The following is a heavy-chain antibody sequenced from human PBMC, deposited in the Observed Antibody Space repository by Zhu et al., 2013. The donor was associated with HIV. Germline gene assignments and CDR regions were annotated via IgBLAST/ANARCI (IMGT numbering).Heavy chain of an antibody. CDR2: INSNSGGT. D-gene: IGHD3-10*01. Sequence: QVQVVQSGAEVKKPGASMKVSCKASGYTFTDYYIHWVRQAPGQGLEWMGWINSNSGGTNYAQRFQGRVTMTRDTSISTAYMELSRLRSDDTAVYYCARVRGEGDGAYYYHYMDVWGKGTTVTVSS. CDR3: ARVRGEGDGAYYYHYMDV. V-gene: IGHV1-2*02. J-gene: IGHJ6*03. CDR1: GYTFTDYY.